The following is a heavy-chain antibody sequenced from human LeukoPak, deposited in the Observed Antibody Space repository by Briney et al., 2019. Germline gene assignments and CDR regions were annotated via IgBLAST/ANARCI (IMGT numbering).Heavy chain of an antibody. Sequence: GGSLRLSCAASGFTVSSNYMSWVRQAPGKGLEWVSVIYSGGSTNYADSVKGRFTISRDNSKNTLYLQMNSLRAEDTAVYYCARVYDSSGYYPDFWGQGTLVTVSS. CDR2: IYSGGST. V-gene: IGHV3-53*01. J-gene: IGHJ4*02. CDR1: GFTVSSNY. CDR3: ARVYDSSGYYPDF. D-gene: IGHD3-22*01.